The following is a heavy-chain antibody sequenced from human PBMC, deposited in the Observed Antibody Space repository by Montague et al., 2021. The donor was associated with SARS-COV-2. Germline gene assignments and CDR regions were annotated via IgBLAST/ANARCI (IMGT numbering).Heavy chain of an antibody. D-gene: IGHD4-17*01. Sequence: PALVKPTQTLTLTCSFSGFSHRTSGVGVGWIRQPPGKALEWLAVIYWDDDERYSPSLKSRLTITKDTSKNQVVLTMTNMDPVDTATYYCVHSYADYLFDYWGQGTLVSVSS. J-gene: IGHJ4*02. CDR1: GFSHRTSGVG. CDR3: VHSYADYLFDY. CDR2: IYWDDDE. V-gene: IGHV2-5*02.